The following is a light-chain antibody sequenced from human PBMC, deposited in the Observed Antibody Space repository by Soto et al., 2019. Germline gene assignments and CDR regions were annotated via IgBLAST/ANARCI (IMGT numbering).Light chain of an antibody. CDR3: QDFDSPQWT. CDR1: QRASRQY. V-gene: IGKV3-20*01. Sequence: VLTQSPDTLSLSPGDRVTLSCRANQRASRQYLSWYQQRPGQPPRLLIYSVSMRADGIPDMFSGSGSGSEFTLTINRLEPEDFAVYYCQDFDSPQWTFGQGTKIE. J-gene: IGKJ1*01. CDR2: SVS.